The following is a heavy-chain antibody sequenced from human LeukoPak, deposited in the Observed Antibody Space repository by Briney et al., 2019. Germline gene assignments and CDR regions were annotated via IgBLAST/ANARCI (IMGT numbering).Heavy chain of an antibody. CDR3: AKGHSNYYGSGSYYGDAFDI. CDR2: ISWNSGSI. D-gene: IGHD3-10*01. V-gene: IGHV3-9*01. Sequence: PGGSLRLSCAASGFTFDDYAMHWVRQAPGKGLEWVSGISWNSGSIGYADSVKGRFTISRDNAKNSLYLQMNSLRAEDTALYYCAKGHSNYYGSGSYYGDAFDIWGQGTMVTVSS. J-gene: IGHJ3*02. CDR1: GFTFDDYA.